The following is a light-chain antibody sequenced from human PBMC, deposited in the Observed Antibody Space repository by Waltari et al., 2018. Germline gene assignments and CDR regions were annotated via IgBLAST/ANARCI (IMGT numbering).Light chain of an antibody. Sequence: EIVLTQSPGTLSLSPGERATLSCRASQSVSRTLAWYQQKAGQAPRRLIYDASSRATDIPDRFSGSGSGTDFSLTISRLEPEDFAVYYCQKYGTHPATFGQGTRVEIK. V-gene: IGKV3-20*01. CDR2: DAS. CDR1: QSVSRT. J-gene: IGKJ1*01. CDR3: QKYGTHPAT.